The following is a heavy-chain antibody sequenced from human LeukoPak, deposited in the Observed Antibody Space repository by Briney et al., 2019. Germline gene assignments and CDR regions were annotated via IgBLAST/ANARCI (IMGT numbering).Heavy chain of an antibody. J-gene: IGHJ2*01. Sequence: PGRSLRLSCAASGFTFSSYAMSWVRQAPGKGLEWVSTFTDSGANTYYADSVKGRFTVSRDNSKNTLYLQMNSLRAEDTAVYFCARCPSNYSDSSGSYHWGYFDLWGRGTLVTVSS. V-gene: IGHV3-23*01. D-gene: IGHD3-22*01. CDR1: GFTFSSYA. CDR2: FTDSGANT. CDR3: ARCPSNYSDSSGSYHWGYFDL.